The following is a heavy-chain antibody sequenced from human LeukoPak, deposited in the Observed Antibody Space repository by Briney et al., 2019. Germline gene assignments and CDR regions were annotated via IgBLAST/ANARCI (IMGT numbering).Heavy chain of an antibody. Sequence: GASVKVSCKASGYTFTSYAMHWVRQAPGQRLDWMGWINAGNGNTKYSQKFQGRVTITRDTSASTAYMELSSLRSEDTAVYYCARVASEWELLYYFDYWGQGTLVTVSS. CDR3: ARVASEWELLYYFDY. J-gene: IGHJ4*02. CDR2: INAGNGNT. D-gene: IGHD1-26*01. V-gene: IGHV1-3*01. CDR1: GYTFTSYA.